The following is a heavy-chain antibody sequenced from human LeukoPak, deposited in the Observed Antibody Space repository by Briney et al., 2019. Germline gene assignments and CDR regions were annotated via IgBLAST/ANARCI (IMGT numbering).Heavy chain of an antibody. D-gene: IGHD3-9*01. CDR1: GYTFTSYG. J-gene: IGHJ4*02. CDR3: ARARVVRYFDWLLLTYYFDY. V-gene: IGHV1-8*03. Sequence: ASVKVSCKASGYTFTSYGISWVRQAPGQGLEWMGWMNPNSGNTGYAQKFQGRVTITRNTSISTAYMELSSLRSEDTAVYYCARARVVRYFDWLLLTYYFDYWGQGTLVTVSS. CDR2: MNPNSGNT.